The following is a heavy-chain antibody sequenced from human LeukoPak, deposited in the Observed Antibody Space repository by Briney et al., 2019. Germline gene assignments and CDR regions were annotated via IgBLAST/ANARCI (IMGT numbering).Heavy chain of an antibody. CDR2: INPNSGGT. J-gene: IGHJ4*02. D-gene: IGHD3-22*01. Sequence: ASVKVSCKASGYTFTGYYMHWVRQAPGQGVEWMGWINPNSGGTNYAQKFQGRVTMTRDTSISTAYMELSRLRSDDTAVYYCARSYYYDSSGYYEVGYWGQGTLVTVSS. V-gene: IGHV1-2*02. CDR3: ARSYYYDSSGYYEVGY. CDR1: GYTFTGYY.